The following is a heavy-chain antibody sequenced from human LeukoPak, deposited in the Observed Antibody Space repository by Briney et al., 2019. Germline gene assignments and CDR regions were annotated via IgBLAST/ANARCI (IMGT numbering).Heavy chain of an antibody. CDR1: GFNFSDHY. J-gene: IGHJ5*02. CDR2: IRSSDYSR. CDR3: ARGKRRFDP. Sequence: GGSLRLSCAASGFNFSDHYMSWLRQAPGKGLEWLAYIRSSDYSRYYADSVKGRFTISRDKTKNSLFLQMNSLRDGDTAVYYCARGKRRFDPWGQGTLVTVSS. D-gene: IGHD3-10*01. V-gene: IGHV3-11*01.